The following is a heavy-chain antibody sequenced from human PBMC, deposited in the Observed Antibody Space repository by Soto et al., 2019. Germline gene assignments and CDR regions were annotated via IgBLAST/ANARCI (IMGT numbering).Heavy chain of an antibody. D-gene: IGHD3-22*01. V-gene: IGHV3-23*01. CDR2: ISGSGDST. CDR3: AKDGYYYDSSGYFDY. J-gene: IGHJ4*02. Sequence: GGSLRLSCAVSGFTVSSNYMSWVRQAPGKGLEWVSAISGSGDSTYYADSVKGRFTISRDNSKNTLYLQMNSLRAEDTAVYYCAKDGYYYDSSGYFDYWGQGTLVTVSS. CDR1: GFTVSSNY.